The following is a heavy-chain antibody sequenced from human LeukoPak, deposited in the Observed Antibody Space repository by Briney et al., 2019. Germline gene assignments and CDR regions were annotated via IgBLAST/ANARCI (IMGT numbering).Heavy chain of an antibody. CDR2: INHSGST. D-gene: IGHD2-15*01. J-gene: IGHJ6*02. CDR1: GGSFSGYY. V-gene: IGHV4-34*01. CDR3: ARSGGYYYYYYGMDA. Sequence: SETLSLTCAVYGGSFSGYYWSWIRQPPGKGLEWIGEINHSGSTNYNPSLKSRVTISVDTSKNQFSLKLSSVTAADTAVYYCARSGGYYYYYYGMDAWGQGTTVTVSS.